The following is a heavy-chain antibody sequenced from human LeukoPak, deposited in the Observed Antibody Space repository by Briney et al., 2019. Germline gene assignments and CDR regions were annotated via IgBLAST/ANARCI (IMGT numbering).Heavy chain of an antibody. Sequence: GGTLRLSCAASGFTFRSYAMSWVRQAPGKGLEWVSAICGSGGSTYFAVSVKGRFTISRDNSNNTLYLQMNSLRAEDTAVYYCAKLTGGSSGYYTFEYWGQGTLVTVSS. D-gene: IGHD3-22*01. J-gene: IGHJ4*02. CDR3: AKLTGGSSGYYTFEY. CDR2: ICGSGGST. CDR1: GFTFRSYA. V-gene: IGHV3-23*01.